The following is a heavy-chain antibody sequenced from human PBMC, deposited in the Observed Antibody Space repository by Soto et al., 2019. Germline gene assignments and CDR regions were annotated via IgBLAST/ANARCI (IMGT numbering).Heavy chain of an antibody. D-gene: IGHD1-7*01. J-gene: IGHJ5*02. V-gene: IGHV1-46*02. CDR2: ITPSSGST. CDR3: ARDLVPIWNYVGLAPGAQHWFDP. CDR1: GYTFNNYF. Sequence: QVQLVQSGAEVRKPGASVKVSCKASGYTFNNYFMHWVRQAPARGLEWMGVITPSSGSTTYAQRFQGRLTMTRVTSTSTVYMELRSLRSEDTAVYFCARDLVPIWNYVGLAPGAQHWFDPWGQGTLVTVSS.